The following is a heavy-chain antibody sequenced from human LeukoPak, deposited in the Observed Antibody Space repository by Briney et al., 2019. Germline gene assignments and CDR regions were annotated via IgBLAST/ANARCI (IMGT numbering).Heavy chain of an antibody. J-gene: IGHJ5*02. CDR1: GDSISSYY. D-gene: IGHD6-13*01. V-gene: IGHV4-59*08. CDR3: ARLDSSGWYLGS. Sequence: PSETLSLTCTVSGDSISSYYWTWIRQPPGKGLEWIGYIYYSGSTNYNPSLKSRVTISVDTCKNQFSLKLTSVTAADTAVYYWARLDSSGWYLGSWGQGTLVTVSS. CDR2: IYYSGST.